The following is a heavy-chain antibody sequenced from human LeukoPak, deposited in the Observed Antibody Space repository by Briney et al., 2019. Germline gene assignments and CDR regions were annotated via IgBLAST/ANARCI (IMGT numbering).Heavy chain of an antibody. Sequence: GRSLRLSCAASGFTFSSYAMHWVRQAPGKGLEWVAVISYDGSNKYYADSVKGRFTISRDNSKNTLYLQMNSLRAEDTAVYYCARERGYDSSGYYSKFDYWGQGTLVTVSS. CDR3: ARERGYDSSGYYSKFDY. V-gene: IGHV3-30-3*01. D-gene: IGHD3-22*01. CDR2: ISYDGSNK. J-gene: IGHJ4*02. CDR1: GFTFSSYA.